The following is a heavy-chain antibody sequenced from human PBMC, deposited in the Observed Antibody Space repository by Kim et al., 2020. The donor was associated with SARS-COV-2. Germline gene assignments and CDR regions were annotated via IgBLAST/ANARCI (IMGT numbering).Heavy chain of an antibody. CDR3: AGVSIYDITIFGVVLEYYFDY. J-gene: IGHJ4*02. D-gene: IGHD3-3*01. CDR1: GFTFSDYY. CDR2: ISSSGSTI. V-gene: IGHV3-11*01. Sequence: GGSLRLSCAASGFTFSDYYMSWIRQAPGKGLEWVSYISSSGSTIYYADSVKGRFTISRDNAKNSLYLQMNSLRAEDTAVYYCAGVSIYDITIFGVVLEYYFDYWGQGTLVTVSS.